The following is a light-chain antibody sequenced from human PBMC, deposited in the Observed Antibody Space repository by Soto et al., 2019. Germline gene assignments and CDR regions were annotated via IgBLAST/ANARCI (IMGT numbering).Light chain of an antibody. CDR1: SSNIGAGYD. J-gene: IGLJ1*01. V-gene: IGLV1-40*01. CDR3: QSHDSSLSVLYV. Sequence: SALTQPPSVSGAPGQRVTISCPGSSSNIGAGYDVHWYQQLPGTAPKLLIYGNSNRPSGVPDRFSGSESGTSASLAITGLQAEDEADYYCQSHDSSLSVLYVFGTGTKVTV. CDR2: GNS.